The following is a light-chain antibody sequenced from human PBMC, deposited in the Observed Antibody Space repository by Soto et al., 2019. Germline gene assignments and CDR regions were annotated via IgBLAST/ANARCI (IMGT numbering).Light chain of an antibody. CDR3: QQYGSSPPWT. CDR2: GAS. V-gene: IGKV3-15*01. Sequence: EIVMTQSPATLSVSPGERATLSFRASQSVSSNLAWYQQKPGQAPRLLIYGASTRATGIPARFSGSGSGTEFTLTISSLQSEDFAVYYCQQYGSSPPWTFGQGTKVDI. J-gene: IGKJ1*01. CDR1: QSVSSN.